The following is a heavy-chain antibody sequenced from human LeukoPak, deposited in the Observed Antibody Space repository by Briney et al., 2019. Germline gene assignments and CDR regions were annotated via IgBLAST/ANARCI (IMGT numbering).Heavy chain of an antibody. CDR3: TRESGAFSPFGF. CDR2: VHLNGAT. CDR1: GGSIITTNW. J-gene: IGHJ4*02. D-gene: IGHD1-26*01. V-gene: IGHV4-4*02. Sequence: SETLSLTCAVSGGSIITTNWWSWVRQPPGKGLEWIGEVHLNGATNYNPSLESRVSMSIDKSKNHLSLELSSETAADTAMYYCTRESGAFSPFGFWGQGTLVTVSS.